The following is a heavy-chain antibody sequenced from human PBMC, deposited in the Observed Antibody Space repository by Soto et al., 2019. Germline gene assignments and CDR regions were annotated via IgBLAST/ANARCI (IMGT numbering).Heavy chain of an antibody. J-gene: IGHJ6*02. D-gene: IGHD4-4*01. V-gene: IGHV1-69*13. CDR2: IIPIFGTA. Sequence: GASVKVSCKASGGTFSSYAISWVRQAPGQGLEWMGGIIPIFGTANYAQKFQGRVTITADESTSTAYMGLSSLRSEDTAVYYCARDHMTTVTLNYGMDVWGQGTTVTVSS. CDR3: ARDHMTTVTLNYGMDV. CDR1: GGTFSSYA.